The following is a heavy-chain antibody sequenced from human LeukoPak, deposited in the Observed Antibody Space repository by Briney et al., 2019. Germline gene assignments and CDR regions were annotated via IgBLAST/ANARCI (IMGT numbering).Heavy chain of an antibody. D-gene: IGHD3-16*02. CDR1: GGSISSSSYC. J-gene: IGHJ4*02. Sequence: PSETLSLTCTVSGGSISSSSYCWGWIRQPPGKGLEWIGSIYYSGSTYYNPSLKSRVTISVDTSKNQFSLKLSSVTAADTAVYYCASLRLGELSLFDYWGQGTLVTVSS. CDR3: ASLRLGELSLFDY. V-gene: IGHV4-39*01. CDR2: IYYSGST.